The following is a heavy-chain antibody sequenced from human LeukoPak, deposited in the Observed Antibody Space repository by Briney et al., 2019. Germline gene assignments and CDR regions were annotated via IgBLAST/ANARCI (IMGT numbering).Heavy chain of an antibody. Sequence: PGRSLRLSCAASGFTFDDYAMHWVRQAPGKGLEWVSGISWNSGSIGYADSVKGRFTISRDNAKNSLYLQMNSLRAEDTAVYYCAGGIQLWPPVDGYWGQGTLVTVSS. D-gene: IGHD5-18*01. CDR3: AGGIQLWPPVDGY. CDR2: ISWNSGSI. V-gene: IGHV3-9*01. J-gene: IGHJ4*02. CDR1: GFTFDDYA.